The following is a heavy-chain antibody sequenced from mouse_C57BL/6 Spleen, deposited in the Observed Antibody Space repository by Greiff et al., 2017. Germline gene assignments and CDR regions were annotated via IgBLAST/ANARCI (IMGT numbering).Heavy chain of an antibody. Sequence: QVQLQQPGAELVKPGASVKLSCKASGYTFTSYRMHWVKQRPGRGLEWIGRFDPNSGGTKYNEKFKSKATLTVDKPSSTAYMQLSRLTSEDSAVYYCATPCYGSSSRYYAMDYWGQGTSVTVSS. D-gene: IGHD1-1*01. J-gene: IGHJ4*01. CDR1: GYTFTSYR. V-gene: IGHV1-72*01. CDR2: FDPNSGGT. CDR3: ATPCYGSSSRYYAMDY.